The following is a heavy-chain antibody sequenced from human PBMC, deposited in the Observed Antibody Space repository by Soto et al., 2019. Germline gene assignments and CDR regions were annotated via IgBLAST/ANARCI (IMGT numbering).Heavy chain of an antibody. Sequence: QVQLVQSGAEVKKPGASVTLSCKASGYTFTSYYMHWVRQAPGQGLEWMGIISPSGGSTSYAQKFQGRVTMTRDTSTSTVYMELSSLRSEDTAVYYCARLASSPPWRAFDIWGQGTMVTVSS. J-gene: IGHJ3*02. D-gene: IGHD2-2*01. CDR3: ARLASSPPWRAFDI. CDR2: ISPSGGST. CDR1: GYTFTSYY. V-gene: IGHV1-46*03.